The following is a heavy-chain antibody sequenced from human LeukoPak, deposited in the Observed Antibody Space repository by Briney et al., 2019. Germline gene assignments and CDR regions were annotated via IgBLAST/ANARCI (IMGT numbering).Heavy chain of an antibody. J-gene: IGHJ4*02. Sequence: SGTLSLTCAVSGGSISSSYWWSWVRQPPGKGLEWIGEIYHSGTTNYNPSLKSRVTMSVDKSKNQFSLKLSSVTAADTAVYYCARDSTVTPFDYWGQGTLVTVSS. CDR3: ARDSTVTPFDY. CDR2: IYHSGTT. CDR1: GGSISSSYW. D-gene: IGHD4-17*01. V-gene: IGHV4-4*02.